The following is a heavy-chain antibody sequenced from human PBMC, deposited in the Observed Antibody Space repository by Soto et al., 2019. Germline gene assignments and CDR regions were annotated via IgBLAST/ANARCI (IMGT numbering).Heavy chain of an antibody. V-gene: IGHV3-11*01. CDR3: ARDQGPPMVRGVNYDYYGIDV. CDR1: GFTFSDYY. D-gene: IGHD3-10*01. Sequence: GGSLRLSCAASGFTFSDYYMSWIRQAPGKGLEWVSYISRSGSTIYYADSVKDRFTISRDNAKNSLYLQMNSLRAEDTAVYYCARDQGPPMVRGVNYDYYGIDVWGQGTTVTVSS. J-gene: IGHJ6*02. CDR2: ISRSGSTI.